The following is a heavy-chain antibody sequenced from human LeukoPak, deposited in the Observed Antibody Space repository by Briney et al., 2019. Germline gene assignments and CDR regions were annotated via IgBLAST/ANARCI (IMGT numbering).Heavy chain of an antibody. J-gene: IGHJ4*02. V-gene: IGHV7-4-1*02. D-gene: IGHD3-16*02. CDR1: GGTFSSYT. CDR2: IHPSTGNP. Sequence: ASVKVSCKASGGTFSSYTFSWVRQAPGQGLEWMGWIHPSTGNPTYAQGFTGRFVFSLDTSVSTTYLQISSLKAEDTAVYYCARAFQSLGGLSLPDYWGQGTLVTVSS. CDR3: ARAFQSLGGLSLPDY.